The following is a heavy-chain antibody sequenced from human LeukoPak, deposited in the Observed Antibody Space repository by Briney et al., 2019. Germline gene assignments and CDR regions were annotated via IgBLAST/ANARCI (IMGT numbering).Heavy chain of an antibody. D-gene: IGHD2-21*02. CDR1: GFTFSSYW. V-gene: IGHV3-7*01. CDR3: AGEREYCGGDCYSSPYYFDY. Sequence: PGGSLRLSCAASGFTFSSYWMSWVRQAPGKGLEWVANIKQDGSERYYVDSVKGRFTISRDNAKNSLYLQMNSLRAEDTAVYYCAGEREYCGGDCYSSPYYFDYWGQGTLVTVSS. J-gene: IGHJ4*02. CDR2: IKQDGSER.